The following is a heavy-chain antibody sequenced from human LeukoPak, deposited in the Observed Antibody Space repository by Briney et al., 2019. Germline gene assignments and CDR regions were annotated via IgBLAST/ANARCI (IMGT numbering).Heavy chain of an antibody. Sequence: SETLSLTCTVSGGSISSGGYYWSWIRQPPGKGLEWIGEINHSGSTNYNPSLKSRVSISVDSSKNQFSLKVSSVTAADTAVYYCARGSDTAAGLYWGQGTLVTVSS. CDR2: INHSGST. D-gene: IGHD6-13*01. J-gene: IGHJ4*02. CDR3: ARGSDTAAGLY. V-gene: IGHV4-39*07. CDR1: GGSISSGGYY.